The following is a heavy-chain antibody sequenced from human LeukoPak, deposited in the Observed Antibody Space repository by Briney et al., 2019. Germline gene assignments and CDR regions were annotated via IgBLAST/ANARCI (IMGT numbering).Heavy chain of an antibody. V-gene: IGHV1-8*02. J-gene: IGHJ5*02. D-gene: IGHD1-26*01. CDR3: ARVHDQEPNGWFGP. Sequence: GASVKVSCKASGYTFSSYDINWVRQATGQGLEWMGWMNTNSGNTGFAQKFKGRLTLTRDTSIGTACMELSSLKPEDTAIYYCARVHDQEPNGWFGPWGQGTQVTVSS. CDR2: MNTNSGNT. CDR1: GYTFSSYD.